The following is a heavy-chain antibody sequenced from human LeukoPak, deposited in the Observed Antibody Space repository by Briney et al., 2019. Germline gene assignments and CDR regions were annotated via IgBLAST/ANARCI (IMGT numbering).Heavy chain of an antibody. Sequence: SETLSLTCTVSGGSIRTYYWSWIRQPAGKGLEWIGRIYTSGSTNYNPSLKSRVTMSVDTSRNQFSLKLSSVTAADTAMYYCVREFDYWGQGILVTVSS. J-gene: IGHJ4*02. V-gene: IGHV4-4*07. CDR2: IYTSGST. CDR1: GGSIRTYY. CDR3: VREFDY.